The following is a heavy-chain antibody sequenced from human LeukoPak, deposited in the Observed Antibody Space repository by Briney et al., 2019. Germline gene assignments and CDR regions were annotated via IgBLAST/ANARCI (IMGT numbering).Heavy chain of an antibody. J-gene: IGHJ4*02. CDR1: GYTLTDHY. Sequence: ASVKVSCKASGYTLTDHYMHWVRQAPGQGLEWMGWVNPNSAATKYPQEFQGRVTMTSDTSISTAYMELSGLRSDDTAVYYCSRDQGLLDFDYWGQGTLVTVSS. D-gene: IGHD2-15*01. V-gene: IGHV1-2*02. CDR3: SRDQGLLDFDY. CDR2: VNPNSAAT.